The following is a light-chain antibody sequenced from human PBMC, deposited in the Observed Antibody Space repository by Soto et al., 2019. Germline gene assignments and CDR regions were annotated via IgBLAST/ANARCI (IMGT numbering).Light chain of an antibody. CDR1: SSDVGSHNL. V-gene: IGLV2-23*01. CDR2: EGS. J-gene: IGLJ1*01. CDR3: CSYAGSSTYV. Sequence: QSVLTQPASVSGSPGQSITISCTGTSSDVGSHNLVSWYQQHPGKAPKLMIYEGSKRPSGVSNRFSGSKSDNTASLTISGLQAEDEAHYYCCSYAGSSTYVFGTGTKLTVL.